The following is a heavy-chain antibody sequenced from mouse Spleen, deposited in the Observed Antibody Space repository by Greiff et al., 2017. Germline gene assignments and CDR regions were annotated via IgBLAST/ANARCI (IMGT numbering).Heavy chain of an antibody. CDR2: INPSTGGT. Sequence: EVQLQQSGAELVRPGASVKISCKASGYSFTGYYMNWVKQSPEKSLEWIGEINPSTGGTTYNQKFKAKATLTVDKSSSTAYMQLKSLTSEDSAVYYCARLGYYGSSLFDYWGQGTTLTVSS. V-gene: IGHV1-42*01. D-gene: IGHD1-1*01. J-gene: IGHJ2*01. CDR3: ARLGYYGSSLFDY. CDR1: GYSFTGYY.